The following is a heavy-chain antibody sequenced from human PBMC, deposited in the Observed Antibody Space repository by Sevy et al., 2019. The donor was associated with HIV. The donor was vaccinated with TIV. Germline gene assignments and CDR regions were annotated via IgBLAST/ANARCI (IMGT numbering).Heavy chain of an antibody. Sequence: GGSLRLSCAASGFTFDDYGMSWVRQAPGKGLEWVSGINWNGGSTGYAYSVKGRFTISRDNAKNSLYLQVNSMRAEDTALYYCARHGYGYGYHALLDYYYGMDVWGQGTTVTVSS. CDR1: GFTFDDYG. V-gene: IGHV3-20*04. CDR2: INWNGGST. CDR3: ARHGYGYGYHALLDYYYGMDV. D-gene: IGHD5-18*01. J-gene: IGHJ6*02.